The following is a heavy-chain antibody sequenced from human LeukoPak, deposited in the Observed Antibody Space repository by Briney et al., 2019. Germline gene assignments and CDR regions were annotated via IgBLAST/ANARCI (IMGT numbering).Heavy chain of an antibody. CDR3: ARDRGGSSGWYTFNY. CDR1: GFTFSSYG. Sequence: GGSLRLSCAASGFTFSSYGMHWVRQAPGKGLERVVVVWYDGSNKYNADSVKGRFTISRDNSKNTLYLQMNSLRAEDTAVYYCARDRGGSSGWYTFNYWGQGTLVTVSS. D-gene: IGHD6-19*01. J-gene: IGHJ4*02. V-gene: IGHV3-33*01. CDR2: VWYDGSNK.